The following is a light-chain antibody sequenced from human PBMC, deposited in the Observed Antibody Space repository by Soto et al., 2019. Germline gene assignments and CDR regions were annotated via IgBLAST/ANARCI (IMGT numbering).Light chain of an antibody. J-gene: IGKJ2*01. Sequence: EIVMMQSPATLSVSPREGATLSCRASQALDNNLAWYQHKPGQAPRLLIYGASTRATGVPVRFSGSGSETEFTLTISSQQSDDLAVYYCQQYTNWPYTFGQGTKLEIK. V-gene: IGKV3-15*01. CDR3: QQYTNWPYT. CDR2: GAS. CDR1: QALDNN.